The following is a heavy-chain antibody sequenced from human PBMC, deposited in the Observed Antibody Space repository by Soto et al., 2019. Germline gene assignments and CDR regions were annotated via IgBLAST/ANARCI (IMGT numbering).Heavy chain of an antibody. CDR2: INHSGST. Sequence: QVQLQQWGAGLLKPSETLSLTCAVYGGSFSGYYWSWIRQPPGKGLEWIGEINHSGSTNYNPSLKSRVTISVDTSKNQCSLKLRSVTAADTAVYYCASGWIQPDYWGQGTLVTVSS. J-gene: IGHJ4*02. CDR1: GGSFSGYY. D-gene: IGHD5-18*01. CDR3: ASGWIQPDY. V-gene: IGHV4-34*01.